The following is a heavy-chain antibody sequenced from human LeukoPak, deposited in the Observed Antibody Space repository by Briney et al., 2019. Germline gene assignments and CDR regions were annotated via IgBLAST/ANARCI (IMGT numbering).Heavy chain of an antibody. CDR3: ARWQQRPIGC. CDR2: ISGSGDST. J-gene: IGHJ4*02. CDR1: GVMFSTYA. Sequence: PGGSLRLSCAASGVMFSTYAMTWVRQAPGKGLEWVSAISGSGDSTYYLESVKGRFTISRDNSKNTLYLQMNNLRAEDTAIYYCARWQQRPIGCCGQGTLVTVSS. D-gene: IGHD5-24*01. V-gene: IGHV3-23*01.